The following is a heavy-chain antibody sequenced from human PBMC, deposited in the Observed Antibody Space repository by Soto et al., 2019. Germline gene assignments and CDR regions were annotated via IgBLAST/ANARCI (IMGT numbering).Heavy chain of an antibody. D-gene: IGHD2-2*01. CDR3: ARGVRYCSSTCCFPPGYYYYYGMDV. J-gene: IGHJ6*02. V-gene: IGHV4-34*01. Sequence: PSETLSLTCAVYGGSFSGYYWSWIRQPPGQGLEWIGEINQSGSTKYNSNHTSRVTISVATSTSQFTLTLSSVTAADTAVYYCARGVRYCSSTCCFPPGYYYYYGMDVWGQGTTVTVSS. CDR2: INQSGST. CDR1: GGSFSGYY.